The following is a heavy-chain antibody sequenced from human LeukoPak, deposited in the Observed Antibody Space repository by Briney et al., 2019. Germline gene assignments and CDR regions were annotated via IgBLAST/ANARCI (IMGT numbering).Heavy chain of an antibody. D-gene: IGHD3-9*01. Sequence: GASVKVSCKASGYTFTGYYMHWVRQAPGQGLEWMGWINPNSGGTNYAQKFQGRVTMTRDTSISTAYMEPSRLRSDDTAVYYCARDFYDILTGYYGYSAYWGQGTLVTVSS. CDR2: INPNSGGT. CDR1: GYTFTGYY. J-gene: IGHJ4*02. V-gene: IGHV1-2*02. CDR3: ARDFYDILTGYYGYSAY.